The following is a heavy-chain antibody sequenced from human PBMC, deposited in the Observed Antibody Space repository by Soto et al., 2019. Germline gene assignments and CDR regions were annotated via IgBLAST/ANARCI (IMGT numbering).Heavy chain of an antibody. CDR3: ARVSALRAFDP. Sequence: QVQLVESRGGVVQPGRSLRLSCAASGFIVSSYALHWVRQAPGKGLEWVALISYDGSNKYYADSVKGRFTISRDNSKNTLYLQMNSLRAEDTAVYYCARVSALRAFDPWGQGTLVTVSS. V-gene: IGHV3-30-3*01. CDR1: GFIVSSYA. CDR2: ISYDGSNK. J-gene: IGHJ5*02. D-gene: IGHD2-15*01.